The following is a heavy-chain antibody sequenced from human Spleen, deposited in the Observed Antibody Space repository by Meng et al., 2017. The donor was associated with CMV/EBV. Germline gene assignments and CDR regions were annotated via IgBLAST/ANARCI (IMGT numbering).Heavy chain of an antibody. CDR2: IHTTGDT. Sequence: GGSLRLSCAASGFTVGKFDMHWVRLATGKGLEWVSAIHTTGDTYYGGSVKGRFPVSRDTARNSLYLQMNSLRAGDTAVYYCARGWESGYNSLDYWGQGMLVTVSS. CDR3: ARGWESGYNSLDY. D-gene: IGHD3-22*01. J-gene: IGHJ4*02. CDR1: GFTVGKFD. V-gene: IGHV3-13*01.